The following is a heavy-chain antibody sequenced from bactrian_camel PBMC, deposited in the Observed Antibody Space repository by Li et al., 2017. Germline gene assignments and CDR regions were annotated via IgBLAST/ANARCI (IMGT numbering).Heavy chain of an antibody. Sequence: VQLVESGGGSVQAGGSLNLSCAAAGDDMSLLCTGWFRQAPGKEHIRVARIASDGSTAYANSVKGRFTISKDNAKKTVYLQMSSLKPDDTATYYSAARVGGERGGRLELVRYTDIEGHGTQVTVS. J-gene: IGHJ4*01. D-gene: IGHD5*01. V-gene: IGHV3S53*01. CDR2: IASDGST. CDR1: GDDMSLLC.